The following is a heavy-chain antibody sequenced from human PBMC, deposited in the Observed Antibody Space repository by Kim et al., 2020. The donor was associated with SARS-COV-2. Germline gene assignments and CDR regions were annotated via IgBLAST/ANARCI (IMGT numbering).Heavy chain of an antibody. CDR2: IWYDGSNK. Sequence: GGSLRLSCAASGFTFSSYGMHWVRQAPGKGLEWVAVIWYDGSNKYYADSVKGRFTISRDNSKNTLYLQMNSLRAEDTAVYYCAKDLEQYYYDSSGLDAFDIWGQGTMVTVSS. CDR3: AKDLEQYYYDSSGLDAFDI. J-gene: IGHJ3*02. CDR1: GFTFSSYG. V-gene: IGHV3-33*06. D-gene: IGHD3-22*01.